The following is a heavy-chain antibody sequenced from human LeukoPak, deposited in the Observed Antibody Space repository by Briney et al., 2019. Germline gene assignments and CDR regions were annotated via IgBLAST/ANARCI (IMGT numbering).Heavy chain of an antibody. CDR2: INAGNGNT. J-gene: IGHJ6*02. D-gene: IGHD1-26*01. CDR3: ARDHVGATAPYYYCGMDV. Sequence: ASVKVSCKSSGYTFTSYAMHWVRQPPGQRLEWMGWINAGNGNTKYSQKFQGRVTITRDTSASTAYMELSSLRSEDTAVYYCARDHVGATAPYYYCGMDVWGQGTTVTVSS. CDR1: GYTFTSYA. V-gene: IGHV1-3*01.